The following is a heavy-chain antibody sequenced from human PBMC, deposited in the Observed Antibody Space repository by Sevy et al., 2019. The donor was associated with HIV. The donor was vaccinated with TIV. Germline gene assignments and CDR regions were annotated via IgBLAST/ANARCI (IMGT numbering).Heavy chain of an antibody. CDR1: GFTFGDYA. CDR2: MRSKAFGWST. D-gene: IGHD5-18*01. Sequence: GGSLRLSCTTSGFTFGDYAMSWVRQAPGKGLEWVGFMRSKAFGWSTEYAVSVKGRFSISTDDSKASAYLQRNSVRTGETGVYYCIRSRLLGYTAMVPDYWGQGTLVTVSS. J-gene: IGHJ4*02. CDR3: IRSRLLGYTAMVPDY. V-gene: IGHV3-49*04.